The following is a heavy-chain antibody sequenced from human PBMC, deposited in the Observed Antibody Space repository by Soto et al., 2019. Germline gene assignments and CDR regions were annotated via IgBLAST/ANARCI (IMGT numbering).Heavy chain of an antibody. CDR3: ARRGSGALDP. J-gene: IGHJ5*02. CDR1: GDSTSSGGYS. V-gene: IGHV4-30-2*01. CDR2: IYHSGST. Sequence: LSLTCAVSGDSTSSGGYSWSWIRQPPGKGLEWIGYIYHSGSTYYNPSLKSRVTISVDRSKNQFSLRLNSVTAADTAVYYCARRGSGALDPWGQGTLVTVSS. D-gene: IGHD3-3*01.